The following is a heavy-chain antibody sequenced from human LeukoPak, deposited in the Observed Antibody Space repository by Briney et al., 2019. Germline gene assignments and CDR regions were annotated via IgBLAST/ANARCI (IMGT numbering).Heavy chain of an antibody. Sequence: PGGSLRLSCAASGFTFSNFAMSWVRQAPGKGLEWVSVISGSGSGGRTCYADSVKGQFTISRDNSKKTLYLQMNRLRVEDTAVYYCAKEVGPYGDDPLDYWGQGTLVTVSS. CDR2: ISGSGSGGRT. D-gene: IGHD4/OR15-4a*01. CDR1: GFTFSNFA. J-gene: IGHJ4*02. V-gene: IGHV3-23*01. CDR3: AKEVGPYGDDPLDY.